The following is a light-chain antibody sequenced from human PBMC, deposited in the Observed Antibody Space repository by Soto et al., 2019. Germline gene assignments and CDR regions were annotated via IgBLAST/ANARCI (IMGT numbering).Light chain of an antibody. Sequence: EIVLTQSPGTLSLSPGERATLSCRASQSVSNNYLAWYQQKPGQAPRLLIYGASNRATGIPDRFSRSGSGTDFTLTIRXLEPEDFAVYYCPQFGSSGTFGQGTKVDIK. V-gene: IGKV3-20*01. J-gene: IGKJ1*01. CDR3: PQFGSSGT. CDR2: GAS. CDR1: QSVSNNY.